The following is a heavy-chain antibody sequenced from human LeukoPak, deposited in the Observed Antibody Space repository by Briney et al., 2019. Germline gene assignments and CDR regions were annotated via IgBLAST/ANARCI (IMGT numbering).Heavy chain of an antibody. CDR1: GFTLSNYW. V-gene: IGHV3-74*01. CDR3: ARQASYGMDV. CDR2: INGDGSSS. J-gene: IGHJ6*02. Sequence: GGSLRLSCAASGFTLSNYWMHWVRQAPGKGLVWVSRINGDGSSSYYADTVKGRFTISRDNAKSTLYLQMNSLRAEDTAAYYCARQASYGMDVWGQGTTVTVSS.